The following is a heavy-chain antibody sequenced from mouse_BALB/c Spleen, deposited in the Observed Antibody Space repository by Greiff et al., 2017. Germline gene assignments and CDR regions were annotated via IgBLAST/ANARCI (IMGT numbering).Heavy chain of an antibody. CDR2: INPNNGGT. Sequence: EVHLVESGPELVKPGASVKIPCKASGYTFTDYNMDWVKQSHGKSLEWIGDINPNNGGTIYNQKFKGKATLTVDKSSSTAYMELRSLTSEDTAVYYCARAYGNYVAWFAYWGQGTLVTVSA. CDR3: ARAYGNYVAWFAY. D-gene: IGHD2-10*02. CDR1: GYTFTDYN. V-gene: IGHV1-18*01. J-gene: IGHJ3*01.